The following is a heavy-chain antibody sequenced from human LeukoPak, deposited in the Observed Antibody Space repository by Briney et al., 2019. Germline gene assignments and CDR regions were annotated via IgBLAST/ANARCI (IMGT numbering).Heavy chain of an antibody. J-gene: IGHJ4*02. Sequence: GRSLRLSCAASGFNLSTYAIHWVRQAPDKGLESVAVISFDGNKYYADSVTGRLTISRDNSKSMLYLQMNSLRPEDTAIYYCARDPGSGYCSSTASCYRLTYFDYWGQGTLVTVSS. V-gene: IGHV3-30*04. CDR3: ARDPGSGYCSSTASCYRLTYFDY. CDR1: GFNLSTYA. D-gene: IGHD2-2*01. CDR2: ISFDGNK.